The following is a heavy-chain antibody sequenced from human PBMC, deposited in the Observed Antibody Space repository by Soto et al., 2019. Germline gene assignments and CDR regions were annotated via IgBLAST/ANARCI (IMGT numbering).Heavy chain of an antibody. CDR3: AKNRVGDGYDPNCFDP. CDR1: GVTFWDYY. Sequence: AGSLGICSASSGVTFWDYYMSLIRQDTGNGLECVSMISATGDYAHFADSVQCRFTISRVNSKNTVYLQMNSLTAEDTALYYCAKNRVGDGYDPNCFDPWGQGTQVTVSS. D-gene: IGHD5-12*01. J-gene: IGHJ5*02. CDR2: ISATGDYA. V-gene: IGHV3-23*01.